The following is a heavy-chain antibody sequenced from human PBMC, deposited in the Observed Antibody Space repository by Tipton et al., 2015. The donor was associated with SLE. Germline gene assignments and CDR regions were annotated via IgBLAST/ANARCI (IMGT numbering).Heavy chain of an antibody. J-gene: IGHJ4*02. CDR2: IYYSGST. D-gene: IGHD3-16*01. Sequence: TLSLTCTVSGGSISSTTYYWGWIRQPPGKGLEWIGSIYYSGSTYYNPSLKSRVTISVGTSKNQFSLNLTSVTAADTAVYHCARRLISFWGIIANWGQGTLVTVSS. V-gene: IGHV4-39*01. CDR1: GGSISSTTYY. CDR3: ARRLISFWGIIAN.